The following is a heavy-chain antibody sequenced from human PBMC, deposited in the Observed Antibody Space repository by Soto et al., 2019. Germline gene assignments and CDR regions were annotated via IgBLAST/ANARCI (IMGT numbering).Heavy chain of an antibody. Sequence: GGSLRLSCAASGFTFSSYWMSWVRQAPGKGLEWVANIKQDGSDKYYVDSVKGRFSISRDNAKNSLYLQMDSLRVEDTAVYYCGRAPYSLGNGSDSWGQGTLVTVSS. CDR3: GRAPYSLGNGSDS. CDR1: GFTFSSYW. D-gene: IGHD2-21*01. J-gene: IGHJ4*02. CDR2: IKQDGSDK. V-gene: IGHV3-7*04.